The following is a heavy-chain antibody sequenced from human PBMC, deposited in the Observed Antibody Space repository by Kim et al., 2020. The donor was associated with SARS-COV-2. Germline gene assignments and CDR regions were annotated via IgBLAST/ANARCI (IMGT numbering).Heavy chain of an antibody. CDR2: ISSSSSYT. J-gene: IGHJ2*01. D-gene: IGHD3-3*02. V-gene: IGHV3-11*03. CDR3: VGLSIVY. CDR1: GFTFSDYY. Sequence: GGSLRLSCAASGFTFSDYYMSWIRQAPGKGLAWVSYISSSSSYTNYADSVKGRFTISRDNAKNSLYLQMNSLTAEDTAVNYCVGLSIVYWAHSPLVTVSS.